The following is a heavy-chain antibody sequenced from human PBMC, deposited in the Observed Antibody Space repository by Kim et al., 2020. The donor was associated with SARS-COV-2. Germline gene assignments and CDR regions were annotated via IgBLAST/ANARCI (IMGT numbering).Heavy chain of an antibody. CDR3: VSGSYIAKYGMDV. Sequence: SETLSLTCTVSGGSISSGGYYWSWIRQHPGKGLEWIGYIYYSGSTYYNPSLKSRVTISVDTSKNQFSLKLSSVTAADTAVYYCVSGSYIAKYGMDVWGQGTTVTVSS. J-gene: IGHJ6*02. CDR1: GGSISSGGYY. D-gene: IGHD3-10*01. CDR2: IYYSGST. V-gene: IGHV4-31*03.